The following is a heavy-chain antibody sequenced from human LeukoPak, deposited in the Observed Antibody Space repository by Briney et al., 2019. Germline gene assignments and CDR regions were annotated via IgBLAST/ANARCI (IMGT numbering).Heavy chain of an antibody. Sequence: GGSLRLSCAASGFTFSDYYMSWIRQAPGKGLEWVSYISSSGSTIYYADSVKGRFTISRDNAKSSLYLQMNSLRAEDTAVYYCARDGTPYYYDSSDDAFDIWGQGTMVTVSS. V-gene: IGHV3-11*04. CDR3: ARDGTPYYYDSSDDAFDI. J-gene: IGHJ3*02. D-gene: IGHD3-22*01. CDR2: ISSSGSTI. CDR1: GFTFSDYY.